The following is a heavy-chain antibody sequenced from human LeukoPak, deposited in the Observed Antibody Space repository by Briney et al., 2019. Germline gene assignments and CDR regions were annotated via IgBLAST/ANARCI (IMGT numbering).Heavy chain of an antibody. CDR1: GGSFSGYY. J-gene: IGHJ4*02. D-gene: IGHD6-13*01. V-gene: IGHV4-34*01. CDR3: ARSLPARIAAAGNFIDY. CDR2: INHSGST. Sequence: SETLSLTCAVYGGSFSGYYWSWIRQPPGKGPEWIGEINHSGSTNYNPSLKSRVTISVDTSKNQFSLKLSSVTAADTAVYYCARSLPARIAAAGNFIDYWGQGTLVTVSS.